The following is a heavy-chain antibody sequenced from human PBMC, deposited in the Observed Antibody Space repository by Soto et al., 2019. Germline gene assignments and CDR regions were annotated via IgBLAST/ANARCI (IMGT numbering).Heavy chain of an antibody. CDR1: GGSISSGGYY. CDR3: ASGTGVSPCWDV. V-gene: IGHV4-31*03. Sequence: QVQLQESGPGLVKPSQTLSLTCTVSGGSISSGGYYWSWIRQHPGEGLEWIGYIYYSGSTYFNPSLRRRVTISVDTSKNQCSLKLSPVTAADTAVYYCASGTGVSPCWDVWGQGTTVTVSS. CDR2: IYYSGST. D-gene: IGHD1-26*01. J-gene: IGHJ6*02.